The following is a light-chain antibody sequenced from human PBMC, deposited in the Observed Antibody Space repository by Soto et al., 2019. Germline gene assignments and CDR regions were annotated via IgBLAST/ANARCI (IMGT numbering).Light chain of an antibody. CDR2: DNS. Sequence: SYELTQPPSVSVATGQAATITCGGDNVRIQSVHWYQQRAGQAPVLVVYDNSHRPSGIPERFSGSRSANTATLIISRVEVGDEADYFCQVWDNGSDSWVFGGGTKLTVL. J-gene: IGLJ3*02. CDR3: QVWDNGSDSWV. V-gene: IGLV3-21*02. CDR1: NVRIQS.